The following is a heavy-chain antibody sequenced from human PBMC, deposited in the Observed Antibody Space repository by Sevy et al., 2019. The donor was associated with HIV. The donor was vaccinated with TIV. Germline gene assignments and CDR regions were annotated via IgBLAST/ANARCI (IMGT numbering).Heavy chain of an antibody. Sequence: SETLSLTCTVSGGSVSSGSYYWSWIRQPPGKGLEWIGYIYYSGSTNYNPSLKSRVTISVDTSKNQFSLKLSSVTAADTAMYYCARVNRDYGDYDDYWGQGTLVTVSS. CDR1: GGSVSSGSYY. CDR3: ARVNRDYGDYDDY. D-gene: IGHD4-17*01. V-gene: IGHV4-61*01. CDR2: IYYSGST. J-gene: IGHJ4*02.